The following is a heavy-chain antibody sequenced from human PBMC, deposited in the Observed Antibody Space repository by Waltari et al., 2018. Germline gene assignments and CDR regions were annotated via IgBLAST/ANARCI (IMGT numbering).Heavy chain of an antibody. CDR2: VRYDGGNS. CDR1: GFTFSNYD. J-gene: IGHJ4*02. Sequence: QVQLLESGGGVVQPGGSLRLSCAASGFTFSNYDMHWVRQAPGKGVGWVAFVRYDGGNSYNIDSVKGRFTVSRDNSKNTLYVQMNSLRPEDTAIYYCARGGMGYYYSDYWGQGTLVLVSS. V-gene: IGHV3-30*02. CDR3: ARGGMGYYYSDY. D-gene: IGHD1-1*01.